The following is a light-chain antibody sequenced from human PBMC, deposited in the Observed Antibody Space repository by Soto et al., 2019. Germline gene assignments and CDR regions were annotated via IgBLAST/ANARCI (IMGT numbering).Light chain of an antibody. CDR1: SSDIGHNNY. J-gene: IGLJ1*01. Sequence: QSVLTQPASVSGSPGQSITISCTGTSSDIGHNNYVSWYQQHPGKAPKLIIYDVTNRPSGISDRFSGSKSGNTASLTISGLQAEDDADYYCSSCTRTITLFGTGTKVTVL. CDR2: DVT. CDR3: SSCTRTITL. V-gene: IGLV2-14*03.